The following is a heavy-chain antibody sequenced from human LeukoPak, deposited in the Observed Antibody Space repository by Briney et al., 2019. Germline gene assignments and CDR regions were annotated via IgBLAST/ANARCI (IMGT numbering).Heavy chain of an antibody. V-gene: IGHV3-74*01. J-gene: IGHJ4*02. CDR3: ATKQWLAPPPDS. Sequence: GGSLRLSCAASGFTFSRYWMLWVRQAPGKGLESVSRINTDGTVTTYADSVKGRFTVSRDNADNRMFLQMNSVRDEDTAVYYCATKQWLAPPPDSWGQGTPVTVSS. CDR1: GFTFSRYW. CDR2: INTDGTVT. D-gene: IGHD6-19*01.